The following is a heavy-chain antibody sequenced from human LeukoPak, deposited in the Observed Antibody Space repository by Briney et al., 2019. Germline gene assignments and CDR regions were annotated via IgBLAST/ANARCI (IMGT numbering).Heavy chain of an antibody. V-gene: IGHV3-30*02. J-gene: IGHJ3*02. CDR3: ARDSTMIVVVDDAFDI. D-gene: IGHD3-22*01. CDR2: IRYDGSNK. CDR1: GFTFSSYG. Sequence: GGSLRLSCAASGFTFSSYGMHWVRQAPGKGLEWVAFIRYDGSNKYYADSVKGRFTISRDNSKNTLYLQMNSLRAEDTAVYYCARDSTMIVVVDDAFDIWGQGTMVTVSS.